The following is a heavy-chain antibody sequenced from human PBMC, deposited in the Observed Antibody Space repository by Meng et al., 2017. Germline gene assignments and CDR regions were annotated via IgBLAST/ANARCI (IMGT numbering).Heavy chain of an antibody. J-gene: IGHJ4*02. CDR3: ARDEDISAAGKLFGDY. CDR1: GYNFPDYY. D-gene: IGHD6-13*01. Sequence: GQLGESGAEVKKPGASVKVSCKPSGYNFPDYYIHWVRQAPGQGLEWMGRIDPKSGDTHYAQKFQGRVTMTGDTSIGTAYMELRGLRSDDTAVYFCARDEDISAAGKLFGDYWGQGTLVTVSS. CDR2: IDPKSGDT. V-gene: IGHV1-2*06.